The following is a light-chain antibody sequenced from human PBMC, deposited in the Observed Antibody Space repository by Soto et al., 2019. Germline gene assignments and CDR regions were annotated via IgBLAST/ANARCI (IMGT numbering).Light chain of an antibody. CDR1: QSVSSN. Sequence: EIVMTQSPATLSVSPGERAILSCRASQSVSSNLAWYQQKPGQAPRLRIYGASTRATGIPARFSGSGSGTEFTLTISSLLSEDFAVYYCQQYNNWPLYTFGQGTKLEIK. V-gene: IGKV3-15*01. CDR2: GAS. CDR3: QQYNNWPLYT. J-gene: IGKJ2*01.